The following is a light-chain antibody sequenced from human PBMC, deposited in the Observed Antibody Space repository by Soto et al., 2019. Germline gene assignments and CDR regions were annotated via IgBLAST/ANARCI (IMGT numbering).Light chain of an antibody. Sequence: DIQMTQSPSSLSASVGDRVTITCPASQDISNYLNWYQQKPGKGPKLXIYDASNLETGVPSRFSGSGSGTDFTFTISSLQPEDMATYYCQQHDNLLITFGGGTKVDIK. J-gene: IGKJ4*01. V-gene: IGKV1-33*01. CDR1: QDISNY. CDR2: DAS. CDR3: QQHDNLLIT.